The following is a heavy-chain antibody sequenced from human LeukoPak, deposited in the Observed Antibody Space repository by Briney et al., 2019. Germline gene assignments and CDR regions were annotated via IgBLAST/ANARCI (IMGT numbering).Heavy chain of an antibody. Sequence: PRGSLRLSCAASGFTFSSYEMNWVRQAPGKGLEWVSYISSSGSTIYHADSVKGRFTISRDNAKNSLYLQMNSLRAEDTAVYYCAELGITMIGGVWGKGTTVTISS. V-gene: IGHV3-48*03. CDR1: GFTFSSYE. D-gene: IGHD3-10*02. J-gene: IGHJ6*04. CDR2: ISSSGSTI. CDR3: AELGITMIGGV.